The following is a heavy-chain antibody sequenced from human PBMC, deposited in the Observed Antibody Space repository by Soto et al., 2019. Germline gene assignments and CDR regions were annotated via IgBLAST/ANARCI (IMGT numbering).Heavy chain of an antibody. CDR1: GYTFTSYG. Sequence: ASVKVSCKASGYTFTSYGISWVRQAPGQGLEWMGWISAYNGNTNYAQKLQGRVTMTTDTSTSTAYMGLRSLRSDDTAVYYCARARGTLSYSSRWYPFDYWGQGTLVTVSS. CDR2: ISAYNGNT. CDR3: ARARGTLSYSSRWYPFDY. D-gene: IGHD6-19*01. V-gene: IGHV1-18*01. J-gene: IGHJ4*02.